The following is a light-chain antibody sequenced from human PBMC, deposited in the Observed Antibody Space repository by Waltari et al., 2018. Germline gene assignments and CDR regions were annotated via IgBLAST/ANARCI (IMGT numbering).Light chain of an antibody. CDR2: DAS. CDR3: QQRSDWLLT. Sequence: EIVLTQSPATLSLSPGERATLSCRASQSVSSYLAWYQQKSAQAPRLPIYDASNRATGIPVRFSGGGSGTDFTLTISSLGPEDFAVYDGQQRSDWLLTFGGGTKVEIK. CDR1: QSVSSY. J-gene: IGKJ4*01. V-gene: IGKV3-11*01.